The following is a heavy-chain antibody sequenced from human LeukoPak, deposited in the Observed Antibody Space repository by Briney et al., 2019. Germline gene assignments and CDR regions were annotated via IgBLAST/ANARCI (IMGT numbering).Heavy chain of an antibody. J-gene: IGHJ6*02. CDR3: ARHEQGYYYYYYGMDV. Sequence: GESLKISCEGSGYTFTSYWIGWVRQMPGKGLEWLGIIYPGDSDTRYSPSFQGQVTISADKSISTAYLQWSSLRASDTATYYCARHEQGYYYYYYGMDVWGQGTTVTVSS. D-gene: IGHD1/OR15-1a*01. V-gene: IGHV5-51*01. CDR1: GYTFTSYW. CDR2: IYPGDSDT.